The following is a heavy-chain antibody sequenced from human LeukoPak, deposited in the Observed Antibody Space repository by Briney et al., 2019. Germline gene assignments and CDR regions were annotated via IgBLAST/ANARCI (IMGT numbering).Heavy chain of an antibody. CDR1: GFIVSSNY. Sequence: PGGSLRLSCAASGFIVSSNYMSWVRQAPGKGLEWVSVIFSGGNTYYTDSVKGRFTISRDNSKNTLYLQMNRLRAEDTAVYYCARDGGWPGYFDIWGQGTMVTVSS. J-gene: IGHJ3*02. D-gene: IGHD3-16*01. CDR2: IFSGGNT. CDR3: ARDGGWPGYFDI. V-gene: IGHV3-53*01.